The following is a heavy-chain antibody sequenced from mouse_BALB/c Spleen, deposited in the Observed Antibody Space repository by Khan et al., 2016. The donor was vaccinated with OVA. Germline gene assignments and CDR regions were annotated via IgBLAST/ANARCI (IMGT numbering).Heavy chain of an antibody. Sequence: EVELVESGGGLVKPGGSLKLSCAASGFTFSDYYMYWIRQTPEKRLEWVATISDGGGYTYYPDSVKGRFPISRDAAKNNLYLQMSSVKSEDPAMYYWARGDYGDPFAYWGQGTLVTVSA. CDR2: ISDGGGYT. CDR3: ARGDYGDPFAY. V-gene: IGHV5-4*02. J-gene: IGHJ3*01. D-gene: IGHD2-13*01. CDR1: GFTFSDYY.